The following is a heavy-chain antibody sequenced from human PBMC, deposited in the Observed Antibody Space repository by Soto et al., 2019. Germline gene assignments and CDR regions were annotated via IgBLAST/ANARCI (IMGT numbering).Heavy chain of an antibody. Sequence: VESLKISCKVSGYSFTSYWIGLVRQMPGKGLEWMGIIYPGDSDTRYSPSFQGQVTISADKSISTAYLQWSSLKASDTAMYYCARSPLRYFDWPDYWGQGTLVPVSS. CDR2: IYPGDSDT. CDR3: ARSPLRYFDWPDY. V-gene: IGHV5-51*01. D-gene: IGHD3-9*01. CDR1: GYSFTSYW. J-gene: IGHJ4*02.